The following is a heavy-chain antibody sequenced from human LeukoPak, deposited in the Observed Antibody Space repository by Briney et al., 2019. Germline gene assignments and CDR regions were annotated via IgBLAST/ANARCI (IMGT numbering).Heavy chain of an antibody. J-gene: IGHJ4*02. V-gene: IGHV3-43*02. CDR1: GLPIADFA. CDR3: AKESGKFDY. CDR2: ISGDGVST. Sequence: GGSLRLSCVASGLPIADFAMHWVRQAPGEGLEWVSLISGDGVSTFYADSVKGRFSISRDNSKNSLYLEMNSLRTEDAAMYYCAKESGKFDYWGQGTLVAISS.